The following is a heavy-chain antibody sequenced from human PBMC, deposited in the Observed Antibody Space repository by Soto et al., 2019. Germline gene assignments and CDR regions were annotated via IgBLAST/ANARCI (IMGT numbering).Heavy chain of an antibody. CDR1: GFTFSSYA. J-gene: IGHJ6*02. CDR2: ISYDGSNK. CDR3: ARDFMWILVNHYYYYYGMDV. D-gene: IGHD3-9*01. V-gene: IGHV3-30-3*01. Sequence: PGGSLRLSCAASGFTFSSYAMHWVRQAPGKGLEWVAVISYDGSNKYYADSVKGRFTISRDNSKNTLYLQMNSLRAEDTAVYYCARDFMWILVNHYYYYYGMDVWGQGTTVTVSS.